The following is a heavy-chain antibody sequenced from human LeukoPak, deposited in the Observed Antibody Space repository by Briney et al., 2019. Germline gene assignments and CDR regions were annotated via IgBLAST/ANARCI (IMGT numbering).Heavy chain of an antibody. CDR3: ATLRGASTAVFDS. J-gene: IGHJ4*02. CDR2: IHYSGAT. D-gene: IGHD2-21*02. CDR1: GGSISYDY. Sequence: PSETLSLPCTVSGGSISYDYWTWMRQSPGKRLEWIGYIHYSGATNYSPSLNSRVTISVDTSKNQFSLKLTSVTAADTALYCCATLRGASTAVFDSWGQGTLVTVSS. V-gene: IGHV4-59*08.